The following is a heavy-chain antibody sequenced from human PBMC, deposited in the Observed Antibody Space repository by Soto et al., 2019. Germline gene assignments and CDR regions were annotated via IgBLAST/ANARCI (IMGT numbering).Heavy chain of an antibody. Sequence: EVQLVESGGGLVKPGGSLRRSWAASGFTVSGNYVTWVRQAPGKGLEWVSVIYTDDNIYYADSVTGRFTISRDNSKNTFYLQMNRLRVEDTAVYYCATELIAKYGMDVWGQGTTVTVSS. D-gene: IGHD2-21*01. CDR1: GFTVSGNY. CDR2: IYTDDNI. V-gene: IGHV3-53*01. J-gene: IGHJ6*02. CDR3: ATELIAKYGMDV.